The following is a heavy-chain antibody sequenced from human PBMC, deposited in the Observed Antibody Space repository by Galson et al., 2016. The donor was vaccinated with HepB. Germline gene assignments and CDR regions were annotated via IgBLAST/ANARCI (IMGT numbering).Heavy chain of an antibody. CDR3: AKVNWGLEFFHY. Sequence: SLRLSCAASGFTFSNHAMTWVRQAPGKGLEWVSGISPTGASTYYTDSVQGRFTISRDNSNNMLHLQMNSLRAEDTAIYYCAKVNWGLEFFHYWGQGTLVTVSS. J-gene: IGHJ4*02. D-gene: IGHD7-27*01. CDR1: GFTFSNHA. V-gene: IGHV3-23*01. CDR2: ISPTGAST.